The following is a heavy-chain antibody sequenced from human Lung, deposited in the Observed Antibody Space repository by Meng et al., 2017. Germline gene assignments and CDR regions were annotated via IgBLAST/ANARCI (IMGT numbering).Heavy chain of an antibody. CDR2: IGHSGFT. CDR1: GGSISTSGYY. D-gene: IGHD6-19*01. CDR3: VRSSAWVRTGFDP. J-gene: IGHJ5*02. V-gene: IGHV4-39*01. Sequence: QRQLQAWGPGLVQPSEALSLPCSVSGGSISTSGYYWGWIRQPPGKGLEWIGSIGHSGFTYYTPSLKSRVAVSLDTSKSQFSLMLTSVTAADTAVYYCVRSSAWVRTGFDPWGQGTLVTVSS.